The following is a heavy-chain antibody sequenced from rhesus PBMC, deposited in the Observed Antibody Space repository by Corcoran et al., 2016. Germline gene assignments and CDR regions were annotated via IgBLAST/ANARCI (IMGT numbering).Heavy chain of an antibody. CDR1: GYTFTDYY. J-gene: IGHJ2*01. V-gene: IGHV1S2*01. Sequence: QVQLVQSGAEVKKPGSSVKVSCKASGYTFTDYYMHWVRQAPRQGLEWMGWINPYNGNTKYAQKFQGRVTMTRDTSTSTAYMELSSLRSEDTAVYYCARGPGYCTGSGCYADWYFDLGGPGTPITISS. D-gene: IGHD2-21*01. CDR3: ARGPGYCTGSGCYADWYFDL. CDR2: INPYNGNT.